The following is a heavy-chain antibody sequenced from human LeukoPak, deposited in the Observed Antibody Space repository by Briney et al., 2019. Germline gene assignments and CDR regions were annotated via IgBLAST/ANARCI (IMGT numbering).Heavy chain of an antibody. Sequence: ASVKASCKASGYTFTTSGTSWVRPAPGQGLEWMGWIRAYNGHKNNAQNLQGRVTMTTDTATSTAYMELRSLRSDDTAVYYCARYGGWYGGGAFDIWGQGTMVTVSS. CDR1: GYTFTTSG. V-gene: IGHV1-18*01. CDR3: ARYGGWYGGGAFDI. D-gene: IGHD6-19*01. CDR2: IRAYNGHK. J-gene: IGHJ3*02.